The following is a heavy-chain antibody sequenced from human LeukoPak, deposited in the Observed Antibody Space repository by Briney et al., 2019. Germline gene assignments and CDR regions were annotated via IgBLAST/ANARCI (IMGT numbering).Heavy chain of an antibody. J-gene: IGHJ4*02. CDR1: GFTFSSYW. CDR3: ARPRGFYGDPYYFDY. CDR2: VKQGGSDK. D-gene: IGHD4-17*01. Sequence: GGSLRLSCAASGFTFSSYWMSWVRQAPGKGLEWVANVKQGGSDKYYVDSVKGRFTISRDNAKNSLYLQMNSLRAEDTAVYYCARPRGFYGDPYYFDYWGQGTLVTVSS. V-gene: IGHV3-7*01.